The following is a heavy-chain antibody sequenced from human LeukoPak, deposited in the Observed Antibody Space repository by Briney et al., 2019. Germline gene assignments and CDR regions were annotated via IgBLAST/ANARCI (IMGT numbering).Heavy chain of an antibody. Sequence: GGSLRLSCAASGFTFSSYSMNWVRQAPGKGLEWVSYISSSSSTIYYADSVKGRFTISRDNAKNSLYLQMNSLRAEDTAVYYCAGPDGSSDLRYFDRGSGAFDIWGQGTMVTVSS. V-gene: IGHV3-48*01. D-gene: IGHD3-9*01. CDR3: AGPDGSSDLRYFDRGSGAFDI. CDR2: ISSSSSTI. J-gene: IGHJ3*02. CDR1: GFTFSSYS.